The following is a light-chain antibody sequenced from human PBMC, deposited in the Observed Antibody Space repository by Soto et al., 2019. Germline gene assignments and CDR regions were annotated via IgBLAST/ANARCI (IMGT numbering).Light chain of an antibody. V-gene: IGKV1-39*01. CDR1: QSISSY. CDR3: QQYNTYST. CDR2: AAS. Sequence: DLQMTQSPSSLSASVGDRVTITCRASQSISSYLNWYQQKPGKAPKLLIYAASSLQSGVPSRFSGSGSGTDFTLTIRSLQPDDFATYYCQQYNTYSTVGQGTRLEIK. J-gene: IGKJ5*01.